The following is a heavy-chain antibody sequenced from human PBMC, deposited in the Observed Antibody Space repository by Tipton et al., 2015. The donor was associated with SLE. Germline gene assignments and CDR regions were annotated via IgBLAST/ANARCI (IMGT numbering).Heavy chain of an antibody. CDR1: GFTFSSYS. CDR2: ISWSSSII. V-gene: IGHV3-48*01. D-gene: IGHD2/OR15-2a*01. J-gene: IGHJ3*02. Sequence: SLRLSCAASGFTFSSYSMNWVRQPPGKGLEWFSYISWSSSIIYYADSVKGRFTISRDNDKNSLYLQMNSLRAEDTAVYYCAGRVSALSGDLHIWGQGTMVAVSS. CDR3: AGRVSALSGDLHI.